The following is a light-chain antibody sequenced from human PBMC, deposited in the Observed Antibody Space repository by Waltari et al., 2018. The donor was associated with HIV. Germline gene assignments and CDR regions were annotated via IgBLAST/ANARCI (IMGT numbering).Light chain of an antibody. CDR1: QNVISGY. V-gene: IGKV3-20*01. CDR3: QQYATSPELT. CDR2: SAS. J-gene: IGKJ4*01. Sequence: EIVLTQSPDTLSLSPGESATLSCTASQNVISGYLAWYQQKPGRAPRLVISSASSRAVGIPDRFSGSGSGTHFTLTISRVEPEDFAVYFCQQYATSPELTVGGGTKLESK.